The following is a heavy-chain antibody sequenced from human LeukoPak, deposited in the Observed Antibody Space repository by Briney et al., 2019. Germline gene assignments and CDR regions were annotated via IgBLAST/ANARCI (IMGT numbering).Heavy chain of an antibody. D-gene: IGHD1-26*01. CDR1: GYTFTGYY. CDR2: INPNSGGT. CDR3: ARDGIVGATDAFDI. J-gene: IGHJ3*02. V-gene: IGHV1-2*02. Sequence: VASVKVSCKAYGYTFTGYYMHWVRQAPGQGLEWMGWINPNSGGTNYAQKFQGRVTMTRDTSISTAYMELSRLRSDDTAVYYCARDGIVGATDAFDIWGQGTMVTVSS.